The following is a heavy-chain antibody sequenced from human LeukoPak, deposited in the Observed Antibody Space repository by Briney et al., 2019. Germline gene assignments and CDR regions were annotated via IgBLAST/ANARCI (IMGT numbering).Heavy chain of an antibody. CDR2: IYHSGST. D-gene: IGHD2-2*02. J-gene: IGHJ4*02. V-gene: IGHV4-30-2*01. Sequence: PSETLSLTCTVSGGSISSGGYYWSWIRQPPGKGLEWIGYIYHSGSTYYNPSLKSRVTISVDRSKNQFSLKLSSVTAADTAVYYCARDGAGADYRSSTSCYSNYWGQGTLVTVSS. CDR1: GGSISSGGYY. CDR3: ARDGAGADYRSSTSCYSNY.